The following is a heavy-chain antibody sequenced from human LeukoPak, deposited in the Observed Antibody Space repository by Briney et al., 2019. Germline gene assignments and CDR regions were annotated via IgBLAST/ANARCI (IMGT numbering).Heavy chain of an antibody. J-gene: IGHJ2*01. CDR1: GFTFSSYA. CDR3: AKVPPSPGWWYFDL. Sequence: GGSLRLSCAASGFTFSSYAMSWVRQAPGKGLEWFSAITGRGASTYYADSVKGRFTISRDNSKNTLYLQMHSLRAEDTAVYYCAKVPPSPGWWYFDLWGRGALVTVSS. CDR2: ITGRGAST. V-gene: IGHV3-23*01.